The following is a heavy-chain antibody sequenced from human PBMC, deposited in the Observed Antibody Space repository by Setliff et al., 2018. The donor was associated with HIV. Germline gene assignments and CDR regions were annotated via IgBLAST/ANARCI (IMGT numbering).Heavy chain of an antibody. Sequence: GGSLRLSCAASGFTFANAWMHWFRQPPGKGLEWVGRIQSKIERGEIDYAAPFKGRFTISRDDSRNTLLLQMNSLKIEDTAVYYCTTGYADSVRGRFTISRDNAKNSLHLQMDSLKAEDTAFYYCARPRILYNFWSGYCDWGQGTLVTVSS. V-gene: IGHV3-15*01. D-gene: IGHD2-2*01. J-gene: IGHJ4*02. CDR1: GFTFANAW. CDR3: TTGYADSVRGRFTISRDNAKNSLHLQMDSLKAEDTAFYYCARPRILYNFWSGYCD. CDR2: IQSKIERGEI.